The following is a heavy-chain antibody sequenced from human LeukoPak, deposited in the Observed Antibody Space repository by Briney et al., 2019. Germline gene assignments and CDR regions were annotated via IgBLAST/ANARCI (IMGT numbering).Heavy chain of an antibody. D-gene: IGHD3-10*01. V-gene: IGHV3-23*01. CDR1: GFTFSSYA. CDR2: ISDSGGRT. J-gene: IGHJ4*02. CDR3: ARVETMVRFRVFDY. Sequence: GGSLRLSCAASGFTFSSYAMSWVRQAPGKGLEWVSGISDSGGRTYYADSVKGRFTISRDNSKYTLYLQMNSLRAEDTAVYYCARVETMVRFRVFDYWGQGTLVTVSS.